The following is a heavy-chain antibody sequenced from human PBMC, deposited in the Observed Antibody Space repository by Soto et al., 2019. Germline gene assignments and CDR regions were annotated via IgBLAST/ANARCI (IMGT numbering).Heavy chain of an antibody. Sequence: GPGPTLVNPTQTLTLTCTFSGFSLSTSGMCVSWIRQPPGKALEWLARIDWDDDKYYSTSLKTRLTISKDTSKNQVVLTMTNMDPVDTATYYCARIQGQQLVPGGYGMDVWGQGTKVTVSS. D-gene: IGHD6-13*01. CDR3: ARIQGQQLVPGGYGMDV. V-gene: IGHV2-70*11. CDR2: IDWDDDK. CDR1: GFSLSTSGMC. J-gene: IGHJ6*02.